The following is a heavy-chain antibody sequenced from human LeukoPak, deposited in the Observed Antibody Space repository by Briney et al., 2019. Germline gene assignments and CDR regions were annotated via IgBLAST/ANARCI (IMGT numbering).Heavy chain of an antibody. V-gene: IGHV3-74*01. CDR1: GFTFSSDW. J-gene: IGHJ4*02. D-gene: IGHD3-9*01. Sequence: GGSLRLSCAASGFTFSSDWMHWVRHAPGKGLVWVSRINRDGRSTTYADSVKGRFTISRDNAKNTLYLQMNSLRAEDMAVYYCARHPYDILTGPSFDYWGQGTLVTVSS. CDR3: ARHPYDILTGPSFDY. CDR2: INRDGRST.